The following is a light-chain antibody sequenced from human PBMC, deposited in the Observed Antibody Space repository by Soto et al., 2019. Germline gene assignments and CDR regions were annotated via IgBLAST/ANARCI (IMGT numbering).Light chain of an antibody. CDR3: CSYAGSYSWV. Sequence: QSALTQPRSVSGSPGQSVTISCTGTSSDVGYYNYVSWYQQYPGQAPKLIIYDVSKRPSGVPDRFSGSKSGNTASLTISGLQVEDDADYYSCSYAGSYSWVFGGGTKVTVL. CDR2: DVS. V-gene: IGLV2-11*01. J-gene: IGLJ3*02. CDR1: SSDVGYYNY.